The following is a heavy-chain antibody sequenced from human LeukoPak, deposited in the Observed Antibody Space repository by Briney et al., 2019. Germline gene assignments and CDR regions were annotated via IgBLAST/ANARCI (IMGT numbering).Heavy chain of an antibody. CDR2: ISSTASSI. CDR1: ELSFSSYS. V-gene: IGHV3-48*04. CDR3: ARDVTYHGGDWFDP. Sequence: GGSLRLSCAGSELSFSSYSMTWVRQAPGKGLEWVSYISSTASSIYYADSVKGRFAISRDNAKNSLYLQMNSLRAEDTAVYYCARDVTYHGGDWFDPWGQGTLVTVSS. J-gene: IGHJ5*02. D-gene: IGHD4-23*01.